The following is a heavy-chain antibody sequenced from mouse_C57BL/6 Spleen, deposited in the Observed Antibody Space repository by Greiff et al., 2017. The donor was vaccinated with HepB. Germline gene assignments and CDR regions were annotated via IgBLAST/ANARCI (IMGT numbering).Heavy chain of an antibody. V-gene: IGHV1-15*01. CDR2: IDPETGGT. Sequence: VQLQQSGAELVRPGASVTLSCKASGYTFTDYEMHWVKQTPVHGLEWIGAIDPETGGTAYNQKFKGKAILTADKSSSTAYMELRSLTSEDSAVYYCTRRAPFTTVVAGYYAMDYWGQGTSVTVSS. D-gene: IGHD1-1*01. CDR1: GYTFTDYE. J-gene: IGHJ4*01. CDR3: TRRAPFTTVVAGYYAMDY.